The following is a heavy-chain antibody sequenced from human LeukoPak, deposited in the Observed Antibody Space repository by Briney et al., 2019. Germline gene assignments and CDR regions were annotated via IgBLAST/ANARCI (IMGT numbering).Heavy chain of an antibody. CDR2: INHSGST. V-gene: IGHV4-34*01. CDR3: ARGTAPSGWYGSDNWFDP. D-gene: IGHD6-19*01. J-gene: IGHJ5*02. CDR1: GGSFSGYY. Sequence: PSETLSLTCAVYGGSFSGYYWSWIRQPPGKGLEWIGEINHSGSTNYNPSLKSRVTISVDTSKNQFSLKLSSVTAADTAVYYCARGTAPSGWYGSDNWFDPWGQGTLVTVSS.